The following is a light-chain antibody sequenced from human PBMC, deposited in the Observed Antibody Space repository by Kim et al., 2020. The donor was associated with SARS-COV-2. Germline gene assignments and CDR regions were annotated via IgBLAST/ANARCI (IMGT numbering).Light chain of an antibody. CDR2: RNN. CDR1: KNNVGNQG. CDR3: SAWDSSLNAWV. Sequence: ATIPCTGNKNNVGNQGAAWLQQHQGHPPKLLSYRNNNRPSGISERFSASRSGDTASLTITGLQPEDETDYYCSAWDSSLNAWVFGGGTQLTVL. J-gene: IGLJ3*02. V-gene: IGLV10-54*04.